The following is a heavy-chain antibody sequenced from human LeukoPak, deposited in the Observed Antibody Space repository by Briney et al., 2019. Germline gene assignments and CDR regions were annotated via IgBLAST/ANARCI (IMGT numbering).Heavy chain of an antibody. Sequence: AGGSLRLSCAASGFTFSHYEMNWVRQAPGKGLEWVSYITSDNAISYTDSVRGRFNISRDYAKDSLYLHMNSLRVEDTAIYYCARSNYYDTSGHYSFDYWGQGTQVTVSS. CDR3: ARSNYYDTSGHYSFDY. D-gene: IGHD3-22*01. CDR1: GFTFSHYE. J-gene: IGHJ4*02. V-gene: IGHV3-48*03. CDR2: ITSDNAI.